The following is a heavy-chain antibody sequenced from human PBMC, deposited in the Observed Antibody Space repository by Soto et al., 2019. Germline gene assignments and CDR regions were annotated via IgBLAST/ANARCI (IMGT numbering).Heavy chain of an antibody. V-gene: IGHV3-11*05. CDR2: IGSSSSYT. D-gene: IGHD3-9*01. CDR1: GFTFSDYY. J-gene: IGHJ3*01. Sequence: QVQLVESGGGLVKPGGSLRLSCAASGFTFSDYYMSWIRQAPGKGLEWVSYIGSSSSYTNYADSVKGRFTISRDSAKNSLKMEMNSLRAEETDVYYLARDADILTGTDAFDVWGQRTIVTVSS. CDR3: ARDADILTGTDAFDV.